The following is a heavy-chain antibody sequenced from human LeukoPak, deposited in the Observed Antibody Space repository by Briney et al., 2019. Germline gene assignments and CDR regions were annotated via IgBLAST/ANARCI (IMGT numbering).Heavy chain of an antibody. Sequence: SGPTLVKPTQTLTLTRTFSGFSLTTSGVGVGWIRQPPGKALEWLALIYWNDHKPYSPALRSRLTVTKDTSKNQVVLTMTNMDPVDTATYYCAHSYDTGGNYYSRFDYWGQGTLVTVSS. CDR3: AHSYDTGGNYYSRFDY. CDR2: IYWNDHK. J-gene: IGHJ4*02. CDR1: GFSLTTSGVG. V-gene: IGHV2-5*01. D-gene: IGHD3-22*01.